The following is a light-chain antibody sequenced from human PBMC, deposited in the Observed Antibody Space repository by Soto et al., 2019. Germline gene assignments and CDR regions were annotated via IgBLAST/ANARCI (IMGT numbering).Light chain of an antibody. Sequence: DIQMTQSPSSLSASVGDRVTITCRASQSISSYLNWYLQKPGKAPKLLINAASSLQSGVPSRFSGSGSGTDFTLTISSLQPEDFATYYCQQSYSSLALTFGGGTKVEIK. J-gene: IGKJ4*01. CDR3: QQSYSSLALT. V-gene: IGKV1-39*01. CDR1: QSISSY. CDR2: AAS.